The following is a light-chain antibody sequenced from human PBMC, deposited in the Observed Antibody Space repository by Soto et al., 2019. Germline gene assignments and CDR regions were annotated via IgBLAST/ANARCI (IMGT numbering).Light chain of an antibody. CDR3: LQDYNYPWT. CDR1: QTINID. CDR2: RAS. Sequence: IQMTRSPSSLSASIGDRVTITCRASQTINIDLNWYQQRPGKVPALLISRASTLQSGVPSRFSGSGSGTDFTLTISSLQPEDFATYYCLQDYNYPWTFGQGTKVDIK. V-gene: IGKV1-6*01. J-gene: IGKJ1*01.